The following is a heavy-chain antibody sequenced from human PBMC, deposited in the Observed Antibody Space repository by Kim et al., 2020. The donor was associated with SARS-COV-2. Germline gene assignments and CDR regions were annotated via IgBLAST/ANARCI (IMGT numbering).Heavy chain of an antibody. CDR3: ARPRGYSYGYNWFDP. D-gene: IGHD5-18*01. J-gene: IGHJ5*02. V-gene: IGHV4-34*01. Sequence: PSLKSRVTISVDTSKNQFSLKLSSVTAADTAVYYCARPRGYSYGYNWFDPWGQGTLVTVSS.